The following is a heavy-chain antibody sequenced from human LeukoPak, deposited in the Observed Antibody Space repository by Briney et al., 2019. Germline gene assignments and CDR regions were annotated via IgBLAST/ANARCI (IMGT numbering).Heavy chain of an antibody. Sequence: PGGSLRLSCAVSGFTVSSNFMSWVRQAPGKGPEWVSVIYTSGITYYADSVRGRFTISRDNSKNTLYLQMDSLTAEDTAVYYCAREDAGWTYSFDYWGQGTLVTVSS. CDR1: GFTVSSNF. J-gene: IGHJ4*02. D-gene: IGHD1-26*01. CDR3: AREDAGWTYSFDY. V-gene: IGHV3-66*01. CDR2: IYTSGIT.